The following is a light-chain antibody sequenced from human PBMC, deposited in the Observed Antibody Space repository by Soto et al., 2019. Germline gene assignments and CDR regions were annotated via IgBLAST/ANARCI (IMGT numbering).Light chain of an antibody. CDR3: QQYNNWPWT. Sequence: EIVLTQSPGTLSLSPGERATLSCSASQSVSSSYLAWYQQKPGQAPRLLIYDASTRATGISARFSGSGSGTEFTLTISSLQSEDFAFYYCQQYNNWPWTCGQGTKGDIK. CDR1: QSVSSSY. J-gene: IGKJ1*01. CDR2: DAS. V-gene: IGKV3-15*01.